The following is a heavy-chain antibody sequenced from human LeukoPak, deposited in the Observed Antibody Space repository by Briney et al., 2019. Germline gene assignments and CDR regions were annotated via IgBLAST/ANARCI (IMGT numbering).Heavy chain of an antibody. Sequence: SETLSLTCTVSGGSISSYSWSWIRQPPGKGLEWIGNVYYSGSTNYNPSLKSRVTISVDTSKNQFSLKLSSVTAADTAVYYCARGQAGSLLDYWGQGILVTVSS. D-gene: IGHD6-13*01. CDR1: GGSISSYS. CDR2: VYYSGST. V-gene: IGHV4-59*08. CDR3: ARGQAGSLLDY. J-gene: IGHJ4*02.